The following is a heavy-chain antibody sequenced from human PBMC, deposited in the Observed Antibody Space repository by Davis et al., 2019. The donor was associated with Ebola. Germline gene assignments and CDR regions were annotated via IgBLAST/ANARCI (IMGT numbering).Heavy chain of an antibody. V-gene: IGHV4-59*08. D-gene: IGHD4-17*01. Sequence: PSETLSLTCTVSGGSISSYYWSWIRQPPGKGLEWIGYIYYSGSTNYNPSLKSRVTISVDTSKNQFSLKLSSVTAADTAVYYCARVGDYGDYRLYYFDYWGQGTLVTVSS. CDR1: GGSISSYY. J-gene: IGHJ4*02. CDR2: IYYSGST. CDR3: ARVGDYGDYRLYYFDY.